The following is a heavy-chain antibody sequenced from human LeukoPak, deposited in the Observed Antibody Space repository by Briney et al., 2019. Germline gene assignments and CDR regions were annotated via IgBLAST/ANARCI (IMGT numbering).Heavy chain of an antibody. J-gene: IGHJ4*02. V-gene: IGHV3-30*02. CDR1: GFTFSSYG. D-gene: IGHD2-2*01. CDR3: AKDSPQWHCSSTSCLVPY. Sequence: GGSLRLSCAASGFTFSSYGMHWVRQAPGKGLEWVAFIRYDGSNKYYADSVKGRFTISRDNSKNTLYLQMNSLRAEDTAVYYCAKDSPQWHCSSTSCLVPYWGQGTLVTVSS. CDR2: IRYDGSNK.